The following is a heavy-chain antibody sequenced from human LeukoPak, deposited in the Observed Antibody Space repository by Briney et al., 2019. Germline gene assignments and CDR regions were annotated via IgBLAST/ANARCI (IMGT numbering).Heavy chain of an antibody. CDR1: GFTFSSST. J-gene: IGHJ5*02. V-gene: IGHV3-21*01. Sequence: PGGSLRLSCAASGFTFSSSTMNWVRRAPGKGLEWVSSISSSSDYIYYADSVKGRFTIPRDNAKNSLYLQMNSLRAEDTAVYYCVRIPNSANFPNWFDPWGQGTLVTVSS. CDR3: VRIPNSANFPNWFDP. CDR2: ISSSSDYI. D-gene: IGHD4/OR15-4a*01.